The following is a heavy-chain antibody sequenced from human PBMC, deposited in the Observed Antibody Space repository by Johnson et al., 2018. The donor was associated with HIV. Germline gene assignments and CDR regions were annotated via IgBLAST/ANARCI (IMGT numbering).Heavy chain of an antibody. CDR2: ISSDGSST. Sequence: VQLVESGGGVVQPGRSLILSCAASGFTFSSYWMHWVRQAPGKGLVWVSRISSDGSSTYYADSVKGRFTISRDNAKNTMFVQMNSLRAEDTAVYYCARSGPNWAFDFWGQGTMVTVSS. CDR3: ARSGPNWAFDF. CDR1: GFTFSSYW. D-gene: IGHD1-1*01. V-gene: IGHV3-74*02. J-gene: IGHJ3*01.